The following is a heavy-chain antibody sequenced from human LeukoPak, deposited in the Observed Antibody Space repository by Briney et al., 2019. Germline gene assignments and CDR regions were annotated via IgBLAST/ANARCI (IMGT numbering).Heavy chain of an antibody. CDR3: ARGLRFLEWLLSSYYYYYMDV. V-gene: IGHV4-61*02. D-gene: IGHD3-3*01. J-gene: IGHJ6*03. CDR2: IYTSGSP. Sequence: SETLSLTCTVSGRSISSGRYYWRWIRQPAGKGLEWIARIYTSGSPNYNPSLKSRVTISVDTSKNQFSLKLSAVTAADTAVYYCARGLRFLEWLLSSYYYYYMDVWGKGTTVSVSS. CDR1: GRSISSGRYY.